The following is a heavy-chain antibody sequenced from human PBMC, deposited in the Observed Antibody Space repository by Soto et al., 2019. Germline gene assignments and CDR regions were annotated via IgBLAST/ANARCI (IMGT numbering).Heavy chain of an antibody. CDR3: ASPIAEDDILTGSDQWYLDL. V-gene: IGHV1-3*01. Sequence: QVQLVQSGAEVKKPGASLKVSCKASGYTFSSYAMHWVRQAPGQRLEWMGWINAGNGNTKYSQKFQGRVTITRDTSASTAYMELSSLRSEDTAVYYCASPIAEDDILTGSDQWYLDLWGRGTLVTVSS. CDR1: GYTFSSYA. J-gene: IGHJ2*01. CDR2: INAGNGNT. D-gene: IGHD3-9*01.